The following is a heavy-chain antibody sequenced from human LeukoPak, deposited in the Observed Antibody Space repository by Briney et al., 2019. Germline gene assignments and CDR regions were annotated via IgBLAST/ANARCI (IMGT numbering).Heavy chain of an antibody. J-gene: IGHJ4*02. V-gene: IGHV4-59*01. Sequence: SETLSLTCTVSGASISNYYWTRIRQPPGKGLEWIGYYYYGGSTEYNPSLKSRVTISVDTFKNQFSLKLSSVTAADTAVYYCASRYGSGSYGFDFWGQGTLVTVSS. D-gene: IGHD3-10*01. CDR3: ASRYGSGSYGFDF. CDR2: YYYGGST. CDR1: GASISNYY.